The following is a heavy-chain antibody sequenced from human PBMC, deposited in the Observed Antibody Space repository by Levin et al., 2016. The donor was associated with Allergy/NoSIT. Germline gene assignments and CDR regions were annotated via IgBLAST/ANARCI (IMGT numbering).Heavy chain of an antibody. CDR2: ISGRSNTI. CDR1: GFTFSSYS. D-gene: IGHD3-10*01. V-gene: IGHV3-48*04. Sequence: GESLKISCAASGFTFSSYSMNWVRQAPGKGLEWVSYISGRSNTIYYVDSVKGRFTISRDNAKNSLYLQMNSLRGEDTAVYYCARDTDYYGSGSYWNWGQGTLVTVSP. J-gene: IGHJ4*02. CDR3: ARDTDYYGSGSYWN.